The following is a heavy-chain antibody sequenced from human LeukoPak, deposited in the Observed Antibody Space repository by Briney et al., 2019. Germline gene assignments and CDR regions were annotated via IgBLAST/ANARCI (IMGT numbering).Heavy chain of an antibody. V-gene: IGHV1-58*01. J-gene: IGHJ4*02. CDR3: AAPYSSTWFDY. CDR2: IVVGSDNT. Sequence: SVKVSCKASGFTFTSRSAVQWVRQARGQRLEWIGWIVVGSDNTNYAQKFQERVTITRDMSTSTAYMELSSLTSEDTAVYYCAAPYSSTWFDYWGQGTLVTASS. CDR1: GFTFTSRSA. D-gene: IGHD6-13*01.